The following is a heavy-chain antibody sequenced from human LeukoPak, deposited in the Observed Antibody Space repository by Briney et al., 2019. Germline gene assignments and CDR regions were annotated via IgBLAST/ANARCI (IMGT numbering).Heavy chain of an antibody. CDR1: GYTFTSYG. V-gene: IGHV1-18*04. CDR2: ISAYNGNT. CDR3: ARASGGSMVRGVYDY. J-gene: IGHJ4*02. Sequence: ASVKVSCKASGYTFTSYGISWVRQAPGQGLEWMGWISAYNGNTNYAQKLQGRVTMTTDTSTSTAYMELRSLGSDDTAVYYCARASGGSMVRGVYDYWGQGTLVTVSS. D-gene: IGHD3-10*01.